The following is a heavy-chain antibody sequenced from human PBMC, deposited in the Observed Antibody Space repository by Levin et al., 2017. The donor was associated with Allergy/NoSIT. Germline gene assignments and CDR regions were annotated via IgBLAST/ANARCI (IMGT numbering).Heavy chain of an antibody. V-gene: IGHV3-23*01. J-gene: IGHJ4*02. CDR2: ISDSGGST. CDR1: GFTFSTYA. Sequence: GGSLRLSCAASGFTFSTYAMSWVRQAPGKGLEWVSSISDSGGSTYYADSVKGRFTISRDNSKNTLYLQMSSLRAEDTAVYYCAKAPFVYDSSGDHFDYWGQGTLVTVSS. CDR3: AKAPFVYDSSGDHFDY. D-gene: IGHD3-22*01.